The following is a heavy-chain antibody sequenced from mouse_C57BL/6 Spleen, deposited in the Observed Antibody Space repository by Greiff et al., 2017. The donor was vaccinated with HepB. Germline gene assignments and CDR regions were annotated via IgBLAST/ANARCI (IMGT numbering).Heavy chain of an antibody. D-gene: IGHD2-2*01. J-gene: IGHJ3*01. CDR1: GYSFTGYF. Sequence: DVQLVESGPELVKPGDSVKISCKASGYSFTGYFMNWVMQSHGKSLEWIGRINPYNGDTFYNQKFKGKATLTVDKSSSTAHMELRSLTSEDSAVYYCAREGGYDGFAYWGQGTLVTVSA. CDR2: INPYNGDT. CDR3: AREGGYDGFAY. V-gene: IGHV1-20*01.